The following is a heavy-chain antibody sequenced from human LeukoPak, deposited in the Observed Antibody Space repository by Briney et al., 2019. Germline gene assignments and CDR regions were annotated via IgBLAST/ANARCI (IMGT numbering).Heavy chain of an antibody. J-gene: IGHJ6*02. Sequence: GGSLRLSCAASGFTFDDYAMHWVRQAPGKGLEWVSGISWNSGSIGYADSVKGRFTISRDNSKNTLYLQMKNLRVEHTAVYYCAKGLHGGVGYGVDVWGQGTTVSVSS. CDR1: GFTFDDYA. CDR2: ISWNSGSI. CDR3: AKGLHGGVGYGVDV. V-gene: IGHV3-9*01. D-gene: IGHD3-16*01.